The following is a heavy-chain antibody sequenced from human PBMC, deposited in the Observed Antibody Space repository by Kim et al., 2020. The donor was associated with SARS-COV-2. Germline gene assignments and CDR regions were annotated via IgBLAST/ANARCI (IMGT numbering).Heavy chain of an antibody. CDR3: ARDPPPALITMVRGVKYYYYYGMDV. D-gene: IGHD3-10*01. CDR2: IKQDGSEK. J-gene: IGHJ6*02. CDR1: GFTFSSYW. Sequence: GGSLRLSCAASGFTFSSYWMSWVRQAPGKGLEWVANIKQDGSEKYYVDSVKGRFTISRDNAKNSLYLQMNSLRAEDTAVYYCARDPPPALITMVRGVKYYYYYGMDVWGQGTTVTVSS. V-gene: IGHV3-7*03.